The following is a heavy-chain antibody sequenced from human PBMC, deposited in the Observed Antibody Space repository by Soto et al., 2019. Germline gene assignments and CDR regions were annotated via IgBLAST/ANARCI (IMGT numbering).Heavy chain of an antibody. Sequence: TVSAVSRPTTSFYWGWIRQPPGKGLQWVGSVDSSGSTYYNPSLKSRVTISVDTSKNQFLLKLTSVTAADTAVSYCARLLSYWGQGILVTVAS. CDR1: AVSRPTTSFY. D-gene: IGHD2-8*01. CDR2: VDSSGST. J-gene: IGHJ4*02. CDR3: ARLLSY. V-gene: IGHV4-39*01.